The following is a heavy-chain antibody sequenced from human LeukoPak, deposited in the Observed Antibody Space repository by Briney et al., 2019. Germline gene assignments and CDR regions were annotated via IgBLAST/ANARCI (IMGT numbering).Heavy chain of an antibody. CDR3: ATTGVVMSGFAEGSFDY. Sequence: ASVKISCKASGYTFTSYYMHWVRQAPGQGLEWMGIIDPSGGSTSYAQKFQGRVTMTRDTSTSTVYMELCSLRSEDTAVYYCATTGVVMSGFAEGSFDYWGQGTLVTVSS. V-gene: IGHV1-46*03. CDR2: IDPSGGST. D-gene: IGHD5-12*01. J-gene: IGHJ4*02. CDR1: GYTFTSYY.